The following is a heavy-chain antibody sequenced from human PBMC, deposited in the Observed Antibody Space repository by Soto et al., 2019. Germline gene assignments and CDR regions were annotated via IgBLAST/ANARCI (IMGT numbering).Heavy chain of an antibody. D-gene: IGHD2-21*02. CDR3: ARVGAYCGGDCYSGPEYYFDY. Sequence: QVQLVQSGAEVKKPGSSVKVSCKASGGTLSSYTISWVRQAPGQGLEWMGRIIPILGIANYAQKFQGRVTITADKSTSTAYMELSSLRSEDTAVYYCARVGAYCGGDCYSGPEYYFDYWGQGTLVTVSS. V-gene: IGHV1-69*02. J-gene: IGHJ4*02. CDR2: IIPILGIA. CDR1: GGTLSSYT.